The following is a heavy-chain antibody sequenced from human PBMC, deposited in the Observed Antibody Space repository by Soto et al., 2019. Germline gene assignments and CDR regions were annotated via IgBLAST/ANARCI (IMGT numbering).Heavy chain of an antibody. CDR3: ARTTAVPNTPRSRYFFDY. CDR1: GGSVSNKTYY. V-gene: IGHV4-61*01. J-gene: IGHJ4*02. D-gene: IGHD4-17*01. Sequence: ETLSLTCSVPGGSVSNKTYYWSWIRQPPGKRLEWIGYVYYSGTTNYNPSLKSRVTISVDLSKNQFSLRLSSVTTADTALYYCARTTAVPNTPRSRYFFDYWGQGTLVTVSS. CDR2: VYYSGTT.